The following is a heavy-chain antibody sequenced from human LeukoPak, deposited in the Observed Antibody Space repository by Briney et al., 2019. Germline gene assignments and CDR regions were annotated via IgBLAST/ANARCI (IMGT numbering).Heavy chain of an antibody. Sequence: ASVKVSCKASGYTFTSNAITWVRQAPGQGLEWMGWSSTYFGNTRYAQKFQGRVTMTTDTSTSTAYMELRNLTSDDTAVYYCARTSYCSSTSCSGRYYYWGQGTLVTVSS. D-gene: IGHD2-2*01. J-gene: IGHJ4*02. CDR1: GYTFTSNA. CDR3: ARTSYCSSTSCSGRYYY. V-gene: IGHV1-18*01. CDR2: SSTYFGNT.